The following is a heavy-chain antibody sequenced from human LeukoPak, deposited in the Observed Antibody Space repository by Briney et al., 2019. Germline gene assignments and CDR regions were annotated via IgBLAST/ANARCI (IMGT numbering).Heavy chain of an antibody. V-gene: IGHV4-39*01. J-gene: IGHJ4*02. D-gene: IGHD3-22*01. CDR3: ASLHYYDSTTGGDYFDF. CDR2: IYYSVST. CDR1: GGSISSRSYY. Sequence: SETLSLTCTVSGGSISSRSYYWGWIRQPPGKGLGWIGSIYYSVSTYYNPSLKSRVTISVDTSKNQSSLRLSSVTAADTAVYYCASLHYYDSTTGGDYFDFWGQGPLVTVSS.